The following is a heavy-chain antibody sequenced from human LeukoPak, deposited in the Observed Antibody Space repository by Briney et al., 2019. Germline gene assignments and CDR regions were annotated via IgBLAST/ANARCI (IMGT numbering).Heavy chain of an antibody. CDR3: ARVLRVGWYFDL. CDR2: IYSGGST. V-gene: IGHV3-53*01. CDR1: GVTVSNNY. J-gene: IGHJ2*01. Sequence: PGRSLRLSCAASGVTVSNNYLTWVRQAPGEGLEWVSVIYSGGSTYYADSVKGRFTISRDNSKNTMYLQMNSLRAEDTAVYYCARVLRVGWYFDLWGRGTLVTVSS.